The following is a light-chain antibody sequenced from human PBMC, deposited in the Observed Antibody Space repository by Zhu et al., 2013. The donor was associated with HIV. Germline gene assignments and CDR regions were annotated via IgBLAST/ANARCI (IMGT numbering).Light chain of an antibody. CDR2: DAS. CDR3: QQRSNWPHT. Sequence: EIVLTQSPATLSSSPGERATLSCRASQSVNYYLAWYQQRPGQAPRLLIYDASNRATGIPARFSGSGSGTDFTLTISSLEPEDFAVYYCQQRSNWPHTFGQGTNLEIK. CDR1: QSVNYY. J-gene: IGKJ2*01. V-gene: IGKV3-11*01.